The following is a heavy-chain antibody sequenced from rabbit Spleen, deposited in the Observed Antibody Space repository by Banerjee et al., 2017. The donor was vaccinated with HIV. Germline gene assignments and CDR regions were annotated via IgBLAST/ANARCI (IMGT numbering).Heavy chain of an antibody. V-gene: IGHV1S45*01. D-gene: IGHD6-1*01. CDR1: GFSFSSGFW. CDR3: AREKSGNYGYDL. J-gene: IGHJ6*01. Sequence: QQQLEESGGDLVKPGGSLTLTCTASGFSFSSGFWICWVRQAPGKGLEWIACIYAAGSVDTDYANWATGRFTISKTSSTTVTLQMTSLTAADTATYFCAREKSGNYGYDLWGPGTLVTVS. CDR2: IYAAGSVDT.